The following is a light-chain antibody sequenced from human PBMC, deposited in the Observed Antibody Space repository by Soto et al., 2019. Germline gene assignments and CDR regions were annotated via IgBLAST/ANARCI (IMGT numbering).Light chain of an antibody. Sequence: EIVLTQSPGTLSLSPGERATLSCRASQSLTNNYFAWYQQKPGRPLRLLIDGASTRATGIPDRFSGSGAGTDFNLNISRLEPEGVAVYYCQQYEAVLTFGQGTKVEI. V-gene: IGKV3-20*01. CDR2: GAS. CDR1: QSLTNNY. CDR3: QQYEAVLT. J-gene: IGKJ1*01.